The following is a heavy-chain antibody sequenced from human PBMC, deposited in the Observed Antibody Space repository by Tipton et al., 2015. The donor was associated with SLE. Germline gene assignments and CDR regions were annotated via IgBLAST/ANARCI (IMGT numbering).Heavy chain of an antibody. Sequence: TLSLTCTVSGGSLSTFYWSWIRQSAGKGLEWIGRIYSSGRTNYNPSLKSRVTMSVDTSRKQFSLKLTSVTAADTAVYYCARRGWVDAFDIWGQGTMVIVSS. CDR1: GGSLSTFY. D-gene: IGHD6-19*01. V-gene: IGHV4-4*07. CDR2: IYSSGRT. J-gene: IGHJ3*02. CDR3: ARRGWVDAFDI.